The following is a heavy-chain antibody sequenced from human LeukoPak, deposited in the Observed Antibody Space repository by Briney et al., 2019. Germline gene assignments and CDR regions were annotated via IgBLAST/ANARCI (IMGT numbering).Heavy chain of an antibody. CDR3: ARAGYCSSTSCYFREYNWFDP. J-gene: IGHJ5*02. CDR1: GGSFSGYY. D-gene: IGHD2-2*01. CDR2: INHSGST. V-gene: IGHV4-34*01. Sequence: SETLSLTCAVYGGSFSGYYWSWIRQPPGKGLEWIGVINHSGSTNYNPSLKSRVTISVDTSKNQFSLKLGSVTAADTAVYYCARAGYCSSTSCYFREYNWFDPWGQGTLVTVSS.